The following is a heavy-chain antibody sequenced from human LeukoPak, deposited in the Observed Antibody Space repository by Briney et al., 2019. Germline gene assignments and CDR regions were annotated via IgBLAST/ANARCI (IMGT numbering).Heavy chain of an antibody. J-gene: IGHJ4*02. CDR1: GFTFSSYS. CDR2: ISSSSSNK. V-gene: IGHV3-21*01. D-gene: IGHD6-13*01. CDR3: AREGGSSSWYFDY. Sequence: PGGSLRLSCAASGFTFSSYSMNWVRQAPGKGLEWVSSISSSSSNKYYADSGKGRFTISRDNAKNSLYLQMNSLRAEDTAVYYCAREGGSSSWYFDYWGQGTLVTVSS.